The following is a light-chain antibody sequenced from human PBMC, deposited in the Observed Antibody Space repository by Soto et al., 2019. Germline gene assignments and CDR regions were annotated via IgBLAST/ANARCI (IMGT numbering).Light chain of an antibody. Sequence: EIVLTQSPGTLSLSPGERATLSCRASQSVSSSYLAWYQQKPGPAPRLLIYGASSRATDIPDRFSGSGSGTDFTLTISRLEPEDFAVYYCQQYGSSPQTFGQGTKLEIK. V-gene: IGKV3-20*01. CDR3: QQYGSSPQT. J-gene: IGKJ2*01. CDR2: GAS. CDR1: QSVSSSY.